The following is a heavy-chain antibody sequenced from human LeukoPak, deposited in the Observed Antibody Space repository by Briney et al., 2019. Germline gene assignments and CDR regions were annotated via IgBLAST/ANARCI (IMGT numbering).Heavy chain of an antibody. D-gene: IGHD4-17*01. V-gene: IGHV3-21*01. Sequence: GGSLRLSCAASGFTFSSYSMNWVRQAPGKGLEWVSSISSSSSYIYYADSVKSRFTISRDNAKNSLYLQMNSLRAEDTAVYYCARDFGYGDYGWFDPWGQGTLVTVSS. CDR3: ARDFGYGDYGWFDP. CDR2: ISSSSSYI. J-gene: IGHJ5*02. CDR1: GFTFSSYS.